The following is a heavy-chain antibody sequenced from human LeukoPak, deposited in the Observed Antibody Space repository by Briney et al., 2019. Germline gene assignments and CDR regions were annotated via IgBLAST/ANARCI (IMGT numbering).Heavy chain of an antibody. CDR3: AREGSGIVVVPAAIQDDAFDI. J-gene: IGHJ3*02. CDR1: GYTFTSYD. CDR2: MNPNSGNT. D-gene: IGHD2-2*01. V-gene: IGHV1-8*03. Sequence: ASVKVSCKASGYTFTSYDINWVRQAPGQGLEWMGWMNPNSGNTVYAQKFQGRVTITRNTSISTAYMELSSLRSEDTAVYYCAREGSGIVVVPAAIQDDAFDIWGQGTTVTVSS.